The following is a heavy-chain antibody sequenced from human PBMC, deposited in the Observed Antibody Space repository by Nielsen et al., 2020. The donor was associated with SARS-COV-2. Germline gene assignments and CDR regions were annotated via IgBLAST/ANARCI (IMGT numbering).Heavy chain of an antibody. V-gene: IGHV3-30*18. CDR1: GFTFDDYA. CDR2: ISYDGSNK. J-gene: IGHJ6*02. Sequence: GESLKISCAASGFTFDDYAMHWVRQAPGKGLEWVAVISYDGSNKYYADSVKGRFTISRDNSKNTLYLQMNSLRAEDTAVYYCAKAVTMIVQASYYGMDVWGQGTTVTVSS. CDR3: AKAVTMIVQASYYGMDV. D-gene: IGHD3-22*01.